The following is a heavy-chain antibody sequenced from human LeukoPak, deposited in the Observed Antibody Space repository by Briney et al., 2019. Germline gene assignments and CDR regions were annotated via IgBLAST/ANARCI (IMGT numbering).Heavy chain of an antibody. V-gene: IGHV3-48*01. D-gene: IGHD1-14*01. CDR2: ISSSSSTK. CDR1: GFTFSNYD. Sequence: GGALKLSCAASGFTFSNYDMNWVRQAPGKGLEGVSHISSSSSTKYYADSVKGRFTISRDNAKNSLYLQMNSLRAEDTAIYYCARDPTGITDFDYWGQGTLVTVSS. CDR3: ARDPTGITDFDY. J-gene: IGHJ4*02.